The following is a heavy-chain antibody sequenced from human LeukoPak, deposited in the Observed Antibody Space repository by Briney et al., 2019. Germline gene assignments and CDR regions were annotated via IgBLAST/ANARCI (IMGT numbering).Heavy chain of an antibody. CDR1: GGSITSSSYY. J-gene: IGHJ5*02. D-gene: IGHD6-13*01. CDR2: IYYSGST. Sequence: PSETLSLTCTVSGGSITSSSYYWGWIRQPPGKGLEWIGYIYYSGSTNYNPSLKSRVTISVDTSKNQFSLKLSSVTAADTAVYYCARAAGTRGRFDPWGQGTLVTVSS. V-gene: IGHV4-61*05. CDR3: ARAAGTRGRFDP.